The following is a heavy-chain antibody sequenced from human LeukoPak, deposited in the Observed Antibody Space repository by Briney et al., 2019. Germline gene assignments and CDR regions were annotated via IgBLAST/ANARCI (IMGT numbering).Heavy chain of an antibody. J-gene: IGHJ3*01. CDR2: MSGSGSRT. V-gene: IGHV3-23*01. CDR1: GFTFSSYW. CDR3: AKLGYCSGNTCYHDAFDV. D-gene: IGHD2-2*01. Sequence: GGSLRLSCAASGFTFSSYWMSWMRQAPGKGLEWVSAMSGSGSRTYDADSVKGRFTISRDNSKNTLYLQMNSLRAGDTAIYYCAKLGYCSGNTCYHDAFDVWGQGTMVTVSP.